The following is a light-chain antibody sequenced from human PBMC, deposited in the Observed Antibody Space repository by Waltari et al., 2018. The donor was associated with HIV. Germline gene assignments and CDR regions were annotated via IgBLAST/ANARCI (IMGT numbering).Light chain of an antibody. J-gene: IGKJ5*01. CDR1: QSLLHSDGETY. CDR2: EVS. V-gene: IGKV2D-29*02. Sequence: DIVVTQPPLSLSVTPGPPASISCKSRQSLLHSDGETYLYWYLQKPGQSPQLLIYEVSNRFSGVPERFSGSGSGTDFTLKISRVEAEDVGIYYCLQTIQLPLTFGQGTRLEIK. CDR3: LQTIQLPLT.